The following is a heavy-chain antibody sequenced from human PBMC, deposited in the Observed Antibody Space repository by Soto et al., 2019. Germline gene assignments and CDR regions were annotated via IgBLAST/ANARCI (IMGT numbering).Heavy chain of an antibody. CDR3: ARDRITMIVVVMDHDAFDI. CDR1: GDSVSSNSAA. CDR2: TYYRSKWYN. Sequence: SQTLSLTCAISGDSVSSNSAAWNWIRQSPSRGLEWLGRTYYRSKWYNDYALSVKSRITINPDTSKNQFSLQLNSVTPEDTAVYYCARDRITMIVVVMDHDAFDIWGQGTMVNVSS. J-gene: IGHJ3*02. V-gene: IGHV6-1*01. D-gene: IGHD3-22*01.